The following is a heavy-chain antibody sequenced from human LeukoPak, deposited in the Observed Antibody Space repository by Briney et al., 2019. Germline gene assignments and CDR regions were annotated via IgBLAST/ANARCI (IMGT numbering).Heavy chain of an antibody. CDR1: GFGFSSYG. Sequence: GRALSLSCAAFGFGFSSYGMHWVRHAPRKGVEWVAGISYDGSNKYYADSLKGRFTISTDNSKNTLYLQKISPGAEDTAVYYCAKDYCSSTSCPNYWGQGTLVTVSS. D-gene: IGHD2-2*01. CDR3: AKDYCSSTSCPNY. CDR2: ISYDGSNK. V-gene: IGHV3-30*18. J-gene: IGHJ4*02.